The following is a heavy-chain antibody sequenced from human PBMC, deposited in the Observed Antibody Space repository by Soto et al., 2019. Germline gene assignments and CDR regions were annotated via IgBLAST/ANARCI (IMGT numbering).Heavy chain of an antibody. V-gene: IGHV1-8*01. J-gene: IGHJ6*02. CDR2: MNPNSGNT. D-gene: IGHD3-16*02. CDR3: ARGTGLRLGELSLGAYYYYGMDV. CDR1: GYTFTSYD. Sequence: QVQLVQSGAEVKKPGASVKVSCKASGYTFTSYDINWVRQATGQGLEWMGWMNPNSGNTGYAQKFQGRVTMTRNTSISTADMELRSLRSEDTAVYYCARGTGLRLGELSLGAYYYYGMDVWGQGTTVTVSS.